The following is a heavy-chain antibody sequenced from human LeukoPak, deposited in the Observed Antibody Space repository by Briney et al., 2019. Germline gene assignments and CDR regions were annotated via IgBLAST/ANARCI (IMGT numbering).Heavy chain of an antibody. CDR2: MNPNSGNT. CDR3: ARGGASRYYYGSGSYAH. V-gene: IGHV1-8*02. D-gene: IGHD3-10*01. Sequence: ASVKVSCKASGYTFTNYYMHWVRQAPGQGLEWMGWMNPNSGNTGYAQKFQGRVTMTRNTSISTAYMELSSLRSEDTAVYYCARGGASRYYYGSGSYAHWGQGTLVTVSS. CDR1: GYTFTNYY. J-gene: IGHJ4*02.